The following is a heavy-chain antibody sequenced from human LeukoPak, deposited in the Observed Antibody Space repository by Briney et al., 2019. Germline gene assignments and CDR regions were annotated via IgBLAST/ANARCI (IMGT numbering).Heavy chain of an antibody. D-gene: IGHD2-2*01. CDR2: ISGDGGST. CDR3: TKDSYCSNTNCYGWFDP. V-gene: IGHV3-43*02. Sequence: GGSLRLSCAASGFTFDDYVMHWVRQAPGKGLEWVSLISGDGGSTYYADSVKGRFTISRDNSKSSLYLQMNSLRTEDTALYYCTKDSYCSNTNCYGWFDPWGQGTLVTVSS. J-gene: IGHJ5*02. CDR1: GFTFDDYV.